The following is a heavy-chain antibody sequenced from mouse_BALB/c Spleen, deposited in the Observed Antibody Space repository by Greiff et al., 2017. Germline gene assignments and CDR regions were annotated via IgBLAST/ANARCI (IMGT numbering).Heavy chain of an antibody. V-gene: IGHV5-12-2*01. CDR3: ARQGYGTLDY. CDR1: GFTFSSYT. Sequence: EVQRVESGGGLVQPGGSLKLSCAASGFTFSSYTMSWVRQTPEKRLEWVAYISNGGGSTYYPDTVKGRFTISRDNAKNTLYLQMSSLKSEDTAMYYCARQGYGTLDYWGQGTTLTVSS. D-gene: IGHD1-1*01. J-gene: IGHJ2*01. CDR2: ISNGGGST.